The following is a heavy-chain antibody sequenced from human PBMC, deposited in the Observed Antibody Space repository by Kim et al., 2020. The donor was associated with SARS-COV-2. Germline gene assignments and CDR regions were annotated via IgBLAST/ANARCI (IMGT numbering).Heavy chain of an antibody. J-gene: IGHJ4*02. Sequence: GGSLRLSCVASGFIIRTYWMTWVRQPPGKGLEWVGNIKEDGSEAYDADSVKRRVTTTRDNAKNSLYLQMNSLSAEDTAVYYGMRDPGTYWGQGTLVIVSS. CDR2: IKEDGSEA. CDR1: GFIIRTYW. D-gene: IGHD3-10*01. V-gene: IGHV3-7*01. CDR3: MRDPGTY.